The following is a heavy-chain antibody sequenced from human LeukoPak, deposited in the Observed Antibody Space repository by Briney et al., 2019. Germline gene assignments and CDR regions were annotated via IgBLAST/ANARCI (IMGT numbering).Heavy chain of an antibody. Sequence: SETLSLTCTVSGGSISSYYWSWIRQPPGKGLEWIGYIYYSGSTNYSPSLKSRVTISVDTSKNQFSLKLSSVTAADTAVYYCARHTVLGADYWGQGTLVTVSS. D-gene: IGHD1-26*01. CDR1: GGSISSYY. V-gene: IGHV4-59*08. CDR2: IYYSGST. CDR3: ARHTVLGADY. J-gene: IGHJ4*02.